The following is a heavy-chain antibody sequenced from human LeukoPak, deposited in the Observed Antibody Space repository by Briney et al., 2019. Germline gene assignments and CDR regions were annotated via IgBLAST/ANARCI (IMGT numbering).Heavy chain of an antibody. CDR1: GYTFTSYG. D-gene: IGHD2-2*01. J-gene: IGHJ4*02. V-gene: IGHV1-18*01. CDR3: VRDRTKYCSSTSWPLDY. CDR2: ISAYNGNT. Sequence: ASVTVSCKASGYTFTSYGISWVRQAPGQGLEWMGWISAYNGNTNYAQKLQGRVTMTTDTSTSTAYMELRSLRSDDTAVYYCVRDRTKYCSSTSWPLDYWGQGTVVTVSS.